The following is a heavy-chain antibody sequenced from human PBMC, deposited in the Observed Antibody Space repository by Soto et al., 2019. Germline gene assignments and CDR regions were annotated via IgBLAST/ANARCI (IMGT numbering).Heavy chain of an antibody. V-gene: IGHV4-34*01. J-gene: IGHJ4*02. CDR1: GGSFSGYY. CDR3: ERGRWGGRYLGY. Sequence: SETLSLTCAVYGGSFSGYYWSWIRQPPGKGLEWIGEINHSGSTNYNPSLKSRVTISVDTSKNQFSLKLSSVTAADTAVYYCERGRWGGRYLGYWGQGTLVTVSS. D-gene: IGHD1-26*01. CDR2: INHSGST.